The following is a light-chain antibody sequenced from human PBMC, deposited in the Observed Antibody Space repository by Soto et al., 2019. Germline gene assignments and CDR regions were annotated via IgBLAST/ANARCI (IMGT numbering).Light chain of an antibody. V-gene: IGLV2-14*01. CDR3: ISYTSISTLV. J-gene: IGLJ1*01. Sequence: QSALTQPASVSGSPGQSITISCTGTSSDVGAYNYVSWYQHHPGKAPKLLIYEVSDRPSGVSNRFSGSKSGNTASLTISGLQTDDEADYYCISYTSISTLVFGSGTKLTCL. CDR2: EVS. CDR1: SSDVGAYNY.